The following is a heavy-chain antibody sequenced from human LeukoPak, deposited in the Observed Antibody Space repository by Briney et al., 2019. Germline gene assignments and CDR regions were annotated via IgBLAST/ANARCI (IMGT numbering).Heavy chain of an antibody. CDR3: ARGGSRVVTYGNFDY. CDR1: GYTFTSYA. CDR2: ISTYSGNT. J-gene: IGHJ4*02. D-gene: IGHD2-21*02. V-gene: IGHV1-18*01. Sequence: ASVKVSCKPSGYTFTSYAISWLRQAPGQGLEWMGWISTYSGNTNYAQKLQGRIPMIIETSTSTAYMELRSLRSDDTAVYYCARGGSRVVTYGNFDYWGQGTLVTVSS.